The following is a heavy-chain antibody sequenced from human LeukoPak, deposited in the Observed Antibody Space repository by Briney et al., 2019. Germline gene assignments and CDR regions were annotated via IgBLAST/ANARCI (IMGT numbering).Heavy chain of an antibody. J-gene: IGHJ4*02. V-gene: IGHV3-23*01. CDR3: AKGGQTYYFDTSGTY. CDR1: GFTLSSYT. CDR2: VSSGGST. Sequence: PGGSLRLSCAASGFTLSSYTMSWVRQSPGMGLEWVSSVSSGGSTYYTDSVRGRFTISRDNSKNTLFLQMNSLSAEDTAVYCCAKGGQTYYFDTSGTYWGLGTLVTVSS. D-gene: IGHD3-22*01.